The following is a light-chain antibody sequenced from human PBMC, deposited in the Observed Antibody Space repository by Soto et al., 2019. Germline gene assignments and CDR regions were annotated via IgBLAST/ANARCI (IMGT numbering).Light chain of an antibody. CDR3: SSYTSSSTVV. CDR2: DVS. V-gene: IGLV2-14*01. Sequence: QSALTQPASVSGSPGQSITISCTGTSSDVGGYNYVSWYQQHPGKAPKLMIYDVSNRPSGVCNRFSGSKSGNTASLTISGLQAEDEADYDCSSYTSSSTVVFGGGTKLTVL. J-gene: IGLJ2*01. CDR1: SSDVGGYNY.